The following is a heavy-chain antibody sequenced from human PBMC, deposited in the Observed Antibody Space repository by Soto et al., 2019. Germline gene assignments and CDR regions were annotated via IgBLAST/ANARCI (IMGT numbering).Heavy chain of an antibody. CDR2: ISSSSSYI. J-gene: IGHJ6*02. Sequence: PGGSLRLSCAASGFTFSSYSMNWVRQAPGKGLEWVSSISSSSSYIYYADSVKGRFTISRDNAKNSLYLQMNSLRAEDTAVYYCARDKGTYGSVYYYYYGMDVWGQGTTVTVSS. V-gene: IGHV3-21*01. D-gene: IGHD3-10*01. CDR1: GFTFSSYS. CDR3: ARDKGTYGSVYYYYYGMDV.